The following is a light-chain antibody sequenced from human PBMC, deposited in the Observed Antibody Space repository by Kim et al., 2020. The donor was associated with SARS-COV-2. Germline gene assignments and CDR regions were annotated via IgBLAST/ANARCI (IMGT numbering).Light chain of an antibody. V-gene: IGKV1-39*01. Sequence: SVGDRVTITCRASENIKNYLNWYQHKPGKAPQLLIYAASNLQTGVPYRFSGSGSGTDFTLSISNLQPEDFATYYCQQSSDTPPITFGQGTRLEIK. J-gene: IGKJ5*01. CDR3: QQSSDTPPIT. CDR2: AAS. CDR1: ENIKNY.